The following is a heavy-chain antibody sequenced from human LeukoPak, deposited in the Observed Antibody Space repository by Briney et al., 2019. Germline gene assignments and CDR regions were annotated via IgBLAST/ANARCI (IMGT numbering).Heavy chain of an antibody. CDR2: ISSSSGTI. CDR3: AREWRGAFGY. V-gene: IGHV3-48*01. D-gene: IGHD4/OR15-4a*01. J-gene: IGHJ4*02. CDR1: GFTFSTYT. Sequence: GGSLRLSCATSGFTFSTYTMNWVRQAPGKGLEWVSYISSSSGTIYYADSVKGRFTISRDNAKNSLYLQMNSLRAEDTAVYYCAREWRGAFGYWGQGTLVTVSS.